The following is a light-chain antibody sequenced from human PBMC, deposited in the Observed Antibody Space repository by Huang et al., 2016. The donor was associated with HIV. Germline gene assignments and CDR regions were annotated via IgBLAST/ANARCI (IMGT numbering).Light chain of an antibody. CDR1: QSISSY. Sequence: DIQMTQSPFSLSASVGDRVPITCRASQSISSYLNWYQQKPGKAPKILIYAASTLQSGIPSRFSGSGAGTDFTLTITSLQPEDFATYYCQQTYIIPITFGQGTKLEIK. CDR3: QQTYIIPIT. CDR2: AAS. V-gene: IGKV1-39*01. J-gene: IGKJ2*01.